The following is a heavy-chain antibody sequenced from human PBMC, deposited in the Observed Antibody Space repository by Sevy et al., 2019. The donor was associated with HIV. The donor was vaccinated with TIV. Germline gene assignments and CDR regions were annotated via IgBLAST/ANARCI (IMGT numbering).Heavy chain of an antibody. D-gene: IGHD3-22*01. Sequence: GGSLRLSCAASGFTFNYFNMNWVRQAPGKGLEWVSSISSGSSYIKYADSVQGRFTISRDNAKMSLYLQMNSLSAEDTAVYYCARNRDYYDSSGFSYWGQGTLVTVSS. CDR2: ISSGSSYI. CDR3: ARNRDYYDSSGFSY. J-gene: IGHJ4*02. CDR1: GFTFNYFN. V-gene: IGHV3-21*01.